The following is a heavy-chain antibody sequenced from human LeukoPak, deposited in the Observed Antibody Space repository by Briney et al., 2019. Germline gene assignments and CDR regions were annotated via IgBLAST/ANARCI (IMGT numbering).Heavy chain of an antibody. CDR3: ARRPGYDRRLSSLDL. J-gene: IGHJ5*02. D-gene: IGHD5-12*01. CDR1: GYPFTGYG. CDR2: ISGYNGDT. V-gene: IGHV1-18*01. Sequence: ASVKVSCKTFGYPFTGYGLSWVRQAPGQGLEWMAWISGYNGDTRYAQKFQGRVTLTIDTPTTTAYMELRSLTSDDTAIYYCARRPGYDRRLSSLDLWGQGTLVTVSS.